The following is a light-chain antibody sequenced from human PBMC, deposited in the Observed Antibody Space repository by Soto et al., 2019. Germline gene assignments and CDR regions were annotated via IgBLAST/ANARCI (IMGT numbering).Light chain of an antibody. V-gene: IGKV3-20*01. Sequence: GWTLSPGTLSLSPGERATLSCRASQSVSSKYLAWYQQKPGQAPRVLIYGTSIRASGVPERFSGGGSGTDFTLTITRLEPEDFTVYYCQQSGSSLFTFGPRTKVAIK. CDR3: QQSGSSLFT. J-gene: IGKJ3*01. CDR2: GTS. CDR1: QSVSSKY.